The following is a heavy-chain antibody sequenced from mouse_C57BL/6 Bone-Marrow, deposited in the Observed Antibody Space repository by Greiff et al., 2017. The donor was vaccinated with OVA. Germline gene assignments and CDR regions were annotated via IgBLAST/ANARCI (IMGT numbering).Heavy chain of an antibody. CDR2: IDPSDSYT. CDR1: GYTFTSYW. J-gene: IGHJ2*01. Sequence: VKLQQPGAELVMPGASVKLSCKASGYTFTSYWMHWVKQRPGQGLEWIGEIDPSDSYTNYNQKFKGKSTLTVDKSSSTAYMQLSSLTSEDSAVYYCARKEGQYYFDYWGQGTTLTVSS. CDR3: ARKEGQYYFDY. D-gene: IGHD3-3*01. V-gene: IGHV1-69*01.